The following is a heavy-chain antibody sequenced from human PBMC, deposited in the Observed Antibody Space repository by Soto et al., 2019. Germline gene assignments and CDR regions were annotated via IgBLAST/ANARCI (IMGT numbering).Heavy chain of an antibody. D-gene: IGHD4-17*01. CDR1: GGTFSSYA. J-gene: IGHJ5*02. CDR3: ARVLTRTVTTSSGWFDP. Sequence: QVQLVQSGAEVKKPGSSVKVSCKASGGTFSSYAISWVRQAPGQGLEWMGGIIPIFGTANYAQKFQGRVTITADESTSTAYMELSSLRSEDTAVYYCARVLTRTVTTSSGWFDPWGQGTLVTVSS. V-gene: IGHV1-69*12. CDR2: IIPIFGTA.